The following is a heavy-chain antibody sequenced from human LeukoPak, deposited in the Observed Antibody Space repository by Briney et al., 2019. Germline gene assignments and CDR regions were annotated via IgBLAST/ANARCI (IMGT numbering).Heavy chain of an antibody. CDR1: GGSISSYY. J-gene: IGHJ6*03. V-gene: IGHV4-59*01. Sequence: SETLSLTCTVSGGSISSYYWSWIRQPPGKGLEWIGYIYYSGSTNYNPSLKSRVTISVDTSKNQFSLKLSSVTAADTAVYYCASVRRGFGESSKYYSYYMDVWGNGTTVPIS. D-gene: IGHD3-10*01. CDR3: ASVRRGFGESSKYYSYYMDV. CDR2: IYYSGST.